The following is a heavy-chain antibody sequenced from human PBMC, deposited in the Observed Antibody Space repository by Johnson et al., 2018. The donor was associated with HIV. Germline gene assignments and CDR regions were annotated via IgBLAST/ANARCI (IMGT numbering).Heavy chain of an antibody. CDR2: ISDSGGSP. V-gene: IGHV3-23*04. Sequence: VLLVESGGGLVQPGGSLRLSCAASGFTFSSYAMRWVRQAPGKGLEWVSGISDSGGSPHYADSVKGRFNISRDNSKNTLYLQMNSLRAEDTAVYYCAKVLGDYDSSGYLNDGFDIWGQGTMVTVSS. CDR1: GFTFSSYA. J-gene: IGHJ3*02. D-gene: IGHD3-22*01. CDR3: AKVLGDYDSSGYLNDGFDI.